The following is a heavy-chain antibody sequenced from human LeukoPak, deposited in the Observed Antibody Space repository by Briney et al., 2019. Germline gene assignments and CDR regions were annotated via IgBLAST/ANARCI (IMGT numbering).Heavy chain of an antibody. J-gene: IGHJ3*02. CDR1: GGSISSYY. V-gene: IGHV4-59*01. D-gene: IGHD2-15*01. CDR2: IYYSGST. Sequence: PSETLSLTCTVSGGSISSYYWSWIRQPPGKELEWIGYIYYSGSTNYNPSLKSRVTISVDTSKNQFSLKLSSVTAADTAVYYCAGIVVVVAAPPQSFDIWGQGTMVTVSS. CDR3: AGIVVVVAAPPQSFDI.